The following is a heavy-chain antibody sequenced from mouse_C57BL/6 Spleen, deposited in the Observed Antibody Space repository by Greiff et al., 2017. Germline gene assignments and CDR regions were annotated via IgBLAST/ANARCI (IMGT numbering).Heavy chain of an antibody. V-gene: IGHV1-69*01. CDR2: IDPSASYT. Sequence: QVQLQQPGAELVLPGASVKLSCKASGYTFTSYWMHWVKQRPGQGLEWIGEIDPSASYTNYNQKFKGKSTLTVDKSSSTAYMQLSSLTSEDSAVYYCARGRDYGGFADWGQGTLVTVSA. J-gene: IGHJ3*01. CDR1: GYTFTSYW. D-gene: IGHD2-4*01. CDR3: ARGRDYGGFAD.